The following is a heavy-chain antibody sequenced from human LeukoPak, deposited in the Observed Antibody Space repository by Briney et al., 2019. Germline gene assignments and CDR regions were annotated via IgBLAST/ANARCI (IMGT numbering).Heavy chain of an antibody. CDR1: GYSFSNYW. V-gene: IGHV5-51*01. J-gene: IGHJ4*02. CDR3: ARQPLVRDCGGDCEFDY. Sequence: GESLKISWKGSGYSFSNYWIGWVRQMPGKGLGWKGIIYSGDSNTRYSPSFQGQVTISADKSISTAYLQWTSLKASDTAIYYCARQPLVRDCGGDCEFDYWGQGTRVSVSS. D-gene: IGHD2-21*02. CDR2: IYSGDSNT.